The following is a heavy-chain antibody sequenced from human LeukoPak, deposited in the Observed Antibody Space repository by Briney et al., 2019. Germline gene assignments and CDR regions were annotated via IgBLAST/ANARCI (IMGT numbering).Heavy chain of an antibody. CDR3: AREHTGSGLYYFDY. V-gene: IGHV3-23*01. D-gene: IGHD3-3*01. CDR2: ISGSGGST. J-gene: IGHJ4*02. Sequence: GGSLRLSCAASGFTFSSYAMSWVRQASGKGLEWVSAISGSGGSTYYADSVKGRFTISRDNSKNTLYLQMNSLRAEDTAVYYCAREHTGSGLYYFDYWGQGTLVTVSS. CDR1: GFTFSSYA.